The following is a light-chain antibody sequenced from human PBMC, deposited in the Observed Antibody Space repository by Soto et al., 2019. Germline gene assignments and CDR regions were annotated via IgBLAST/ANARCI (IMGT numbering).Light chain of an antibody. V-gene: IGKV1-17*03. CDR2: GAS. CDR1: QAISHY. CDR3: LQHNTYPLS. J-gene: IGKJ4*01. Sequence: DIQMTQSPSAMSASVGDRVTITCRASQAISHYLAWFHQRPGKVPKRLIYGASTLESGVPSRFSGSGSGTEFTLTISSLPPEDFGTYYCLQHNTYPLSFGGGTKVE.